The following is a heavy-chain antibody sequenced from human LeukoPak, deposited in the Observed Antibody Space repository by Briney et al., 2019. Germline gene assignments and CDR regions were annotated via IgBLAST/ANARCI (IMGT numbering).Heavy chain of an antibody. J-gene: IGHJ3*02. V-gene: IGHV1-69*01. CDR2: IIPIFGTA. CDR3: ARESYYGSGSYLSHDAFDI. CDR1: GGTFSSYA. Sequence: GASVKVSCKASGGTFSSYAISWVRQAPGQGLEWMGGIIPIFGTANYAQKFQGRVTVTADESTSTAYMELSSLRSEDTAVYYCARESYYGSGSYLSHDAFDIWGQGTMVTVSS. D-gene: IGHD3-10*01.